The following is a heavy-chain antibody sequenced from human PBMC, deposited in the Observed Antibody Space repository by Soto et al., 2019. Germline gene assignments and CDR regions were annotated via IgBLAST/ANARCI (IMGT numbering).Heavy chain of an antibody. D-gene: IGHD2-2*01. Sequence: PGGSLRLSCAASGFTFSSYAMHWVRQAPGKGLEWVAVISYDGSNKYYADSVKGRFTISRDNSKNTLYLQMNSLRAEDTAVYYCARAVVPAALVYYGMDVWGQGTTVTVSS. CDR3: ARAVVPAALVYYGMDV. CDR1: GFTFSSYA. V-gene: IGHV3-30-3*01. CDR2: ISYDGSNK. J-gene: IGHJ6*02.